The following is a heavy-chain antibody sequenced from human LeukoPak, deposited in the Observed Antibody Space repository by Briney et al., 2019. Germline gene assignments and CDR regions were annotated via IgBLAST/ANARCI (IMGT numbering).Heavy chain of an antibody. Sequence: GGSLRLSCAASGFTFSSYGMHWVRQAPGKGLEWVAVISYDGSNKYYADSVKGRFTISRDNSKNTLYLQMNSLRAEDTAVYYCAKSSPSRLLWFGELFSYFDYWGQGTLVTVSS. CDR2: ISYDGSNK. V-gene: IGHV3-30*18. J-gene: IGHJ4*02. D-gene: IGHD3-10*01. CDR1: GFTFSSYG. CDR3: AKSSPSRLLWFGELFSYFDY.